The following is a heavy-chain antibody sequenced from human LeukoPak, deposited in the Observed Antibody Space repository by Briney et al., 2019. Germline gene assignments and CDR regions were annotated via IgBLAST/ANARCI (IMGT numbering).Heavy chain of an antibody. V-gene: IGHV4-59*01. Sequence: PSETLSLXCTVSGGSISSYYWGWLRQPPGRGLEWIGYIYYSGSTNYNPSLKSRVTISVDTSKNQFSLKLSSVTAADTAVYYCARGAGYRASDYWGQGTLVTVSS. J-gene: IGHJ4*02. CDR1: GGSISSYY. CDR2: IYYSGST. CDR3: ARGAGYRASDY. D-gene: IGHD5-24*01.